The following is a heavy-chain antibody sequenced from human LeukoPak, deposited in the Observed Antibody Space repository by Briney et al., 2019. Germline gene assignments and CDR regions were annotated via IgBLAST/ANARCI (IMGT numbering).Heavy chain of an antibody. Sequence: GGSLRLSSAASGFTFISYAMSWVRQAPVKGLEWVSIISGSGGSTYYADSVKGRFTISRDNSKNTLYLQMNSLRAEDTAVYYCAVCHWHSSGCRNDYWGQGTLVTVSS. D-gene: IGHD6-19*01. CDR3: AVCHWHSSGCRNDY. CDR1: GFTFISYA. J-gene: IGHJ4*02. V-gene: IGHV3-23*01. CDR2: ISGSGGST.